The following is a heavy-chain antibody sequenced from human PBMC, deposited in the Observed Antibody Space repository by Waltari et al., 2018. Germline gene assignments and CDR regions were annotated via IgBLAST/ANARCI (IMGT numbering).Heavy chain of an antibody. V-gene: IGHV4-61*02. CDR3: AVSPDTATSRAAFHF. D-gene: IGHD5-18*01. CDR1: GGSLSNLHFS. J-gene: IGHJ6*02. CDR2: IYRSGVT. Sequence: QVQLQESGPGLAKASQTLSLTCAVSGGSLSNLHFSWSWIRQPAGKGLEWIGRIYRSGVTDYNPSLRGRATMFLDMSKNQFSLTVDSLIAADTAVYYCAVSPDTATSRAAFHFWGPGTTVSVSS.